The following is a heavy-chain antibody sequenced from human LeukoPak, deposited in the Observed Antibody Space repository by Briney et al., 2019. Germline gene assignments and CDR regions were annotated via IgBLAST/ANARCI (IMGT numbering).Heavy chain of an antibody. Sequence: SVKVSCKPSGGTFSSYIINWVRQAPGQGLEWMGGITPVFGTVNYAQKFQGRVTITADKSTSTAYMELNSLRSEDTAVYYCARGGTSTWPPRPFDYWGQGTLVTVSS. CDR2: ITPVFGTV. D-gene: IGHD3-16*01. CDR1: GGTFSSYI. V-gene: IGHV1-69*06. CDR3: ARGGTSTWPPRPFDY. J-gene: IGHJ4*02.